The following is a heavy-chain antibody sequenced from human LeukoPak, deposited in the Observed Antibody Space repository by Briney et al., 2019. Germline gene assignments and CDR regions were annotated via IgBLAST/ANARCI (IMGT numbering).Heavy chain of an antibody. CDR3: ARGGFYCGGDCYVDY. J-gene: IGHJ4*02. CDR2: INHSGST. Sequence: SETLSLTCPVYGGSFSPYYWGWLRPPPGKGLEWIGEINHSGSTNYNPSLKSRVTISVDTSKNQFSLRLSSVTAADTAVYYCARGGFYCGGDCYVDYWGEGTLVTVSS. CDR1: GGSFSPYY. D-gene: IGHD2-21*02. V-gene: IGHV4-34*01.